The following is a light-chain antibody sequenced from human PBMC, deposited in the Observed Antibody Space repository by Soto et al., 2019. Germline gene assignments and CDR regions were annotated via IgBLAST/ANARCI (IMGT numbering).Light chain of an antibody. V-gene: IGLV2-14*01. J-gene: IGLJ1*01. CDR2: EVT. CDR3: TSYTTTNTPYV. CDR1: SSDVGAYNF. Sequence: QSVLTQPASVSGSPGQSISISCSGTSSDVGAYNFVPWYQVHPGRAPKLIISEVTVRPSGVSHRFSGSKSGNSASLTISGLQAEDEADYYCTSYTTTNTPYVFGSGTKVTVL.